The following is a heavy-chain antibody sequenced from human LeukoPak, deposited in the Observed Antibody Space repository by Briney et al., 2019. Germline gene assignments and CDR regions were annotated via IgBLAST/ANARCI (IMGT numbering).Heavy chain of an antibody. J-gene: IGHJ4*02. CDR2: IYPGDSDT. CDR3: ARHSQARVTGPDLWDY. V-gene: IGHV5-51*01. Sequence: PGESLKISCKGSGYSFTSYWIGWVRQMPGKGLEWMGIIYPGDSDTTYSPSFQGQVTVSADKSISTAYLQWSSLKASDTAMYYCARHSQARVTGPDLWDYWGQGTLVTDSS. CDR1: GYSFTSYW. D-gene: IGHD2-21*02.